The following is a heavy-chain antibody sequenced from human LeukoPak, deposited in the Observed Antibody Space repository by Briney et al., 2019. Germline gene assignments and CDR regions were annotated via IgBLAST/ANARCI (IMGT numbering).Heavy chain of an antibody. V-gene: IGHV1-69*05. Sequence: SVKVSCKASGGTFSSYAISWVRQAPGQGLEWMGGIIPIFGTANYAQKFQGRVTITTDESTSTAYMELSSLRSEDTAVYYCARSRGGRSTSCYDYWGQGTLVTVSS. D-gene: IGHD2-2*01. CDR1: GGTFSSYA. CDR2: IIPIFGTA. J-gene: IGHJ4*02. CDR3: ARSRGGRSTSCYDY.